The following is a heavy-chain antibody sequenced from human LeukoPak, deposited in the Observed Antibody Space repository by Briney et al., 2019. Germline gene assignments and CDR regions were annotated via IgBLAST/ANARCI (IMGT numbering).Heavy chain of an antibody. CDR3: AKDRSCINGVCHGDFDY. CDR1: GFIFSSYA. V-gene: IGHV3-23*01. Sequence: GGSLRLSCAASGFIFSSYAMSWVRQAQGKGLEWVSTISGSGGSTYYVDSVKGRFTISRDNSKNTVYLQMNSLKAEDTAVYYCAKDRSCINGVCHGDFDYWGQGTLVTVSS. D-gene: IGHD2-8*01. CDR2: ISGSGGST. J-gene: IGHJ4*02.